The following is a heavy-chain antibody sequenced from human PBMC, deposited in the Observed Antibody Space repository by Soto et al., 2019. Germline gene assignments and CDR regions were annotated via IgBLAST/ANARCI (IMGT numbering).Heavy chain of an antibody. CDR1: GGSISSGDYY. CDR3: AISCSGGSCSYFDY. V-gene: IGHV4-30-4*01. D-gene: IGHD2-15*01. Sequence: PSETLSLTCTVSGGSISSGDYYWSWIRQPPGKGLEWIGYIYYSGSTYYNPSLKSRVTISVDTSKNQFSLKLSSVTAADTAVYYCAISCSGGSCSYFDYWGQGTLVTVSS. J-gene: IGHJ4*02. CDR2: IYYSGST.